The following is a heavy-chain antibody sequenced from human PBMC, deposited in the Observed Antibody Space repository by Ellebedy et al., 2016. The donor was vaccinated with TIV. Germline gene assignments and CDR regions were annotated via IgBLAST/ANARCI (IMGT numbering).Heavy chain of an antibody. CDR2: ISAYNGNT. D-gene: IGHD2-2*01. CDR1: GYTFTSYG. Sequence: ASVKVSCXASGYTFTSYGISWVRQAPGQGLEWMGWISAYNGNTNYAQKLQGRVTMTTDTSTSTAYMELRSLRSDDTAVYYCARLRGDIVVVPAAIHYYYGMDVWGQGTTVTVSS. V-gene: IGHV1-18*01. CDR3: ARLRGDIVVVPAAIHYYYGMDV. J-gene: IGHJ6*02.